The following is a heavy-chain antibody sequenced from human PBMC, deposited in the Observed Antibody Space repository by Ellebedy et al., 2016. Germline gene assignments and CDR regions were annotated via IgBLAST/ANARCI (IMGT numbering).Heavy chain of an antibody. V-gene: IGHV3-23*01. CDR3: RQGHYADY. J-gene: IGHJ4*02. CDR2: ISANGNKR. CDR1: GLPFSTFF. D-gene: IGHD2-2*01. Sequence: GESLKIPXAVSGLPFSTFFMSWVRQAPGKGLEWVATISANGNKRDLADSVQGRFTISRDNFRNTLHLQMNNLRGEDTAVYYCRQGHYADYWGQGTLVTVSS.